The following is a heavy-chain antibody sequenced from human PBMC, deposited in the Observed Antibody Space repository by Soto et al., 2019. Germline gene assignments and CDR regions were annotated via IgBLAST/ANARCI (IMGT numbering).Heavy chain of an antibody. CDR1: GYTFTSYA. J-gene: IGHJ4*02. CDR2: SNAGNGNT. CDR3: ARDQDVAAAGTHFDY. Sequence: ASVKVSCKASGYTFTSYAMHWVRQAPGQRLEWMGWSNAGNGNTKYSQKFQGRVTITRDTSAITAYMELSSLRSEDTAVYDCARDQDVAAAGTHFDYWGQGTLVTVSS. V-gene: IGHV1-3*01. D-gene: IGHD6-13*01.